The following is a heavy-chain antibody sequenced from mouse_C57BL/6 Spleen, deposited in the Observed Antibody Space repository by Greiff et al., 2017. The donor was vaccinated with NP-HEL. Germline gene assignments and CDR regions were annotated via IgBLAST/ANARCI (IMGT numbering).Heavy chain of an antibody. CDR1: GYTFTSYW. Sequence: QVQLQQSGAELVKPGASVKMSCKASGYTFTSYWITWVKQRPGQGLEWIGDIYPGSGSTNYNEKFKSKATLTVDTSSSTAYMQLSSLTSEDSAVYYCARTSSGPLYAMDYWGQGTSVTVSS. D-gene: IGHD3-2*02. J-gene: IGHJ4*01. V-gene: IGHV1-55*01. CDR3: ARTSSGPLYAMDY. CDR2: IYPGSGST.